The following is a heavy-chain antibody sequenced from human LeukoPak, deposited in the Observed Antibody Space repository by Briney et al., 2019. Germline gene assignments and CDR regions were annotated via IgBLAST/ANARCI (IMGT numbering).Heavy chain of an antibody. V-gene: IGHV1-8*03. CDR1: GYTFTSYD. CDR2: MNPNSGNT. J-gene: IGHJ3*02. D-gene: IGHD3-3*01. Sequence: ASVKVSCKASGYTFTSYDINWVRQATGQGLEWMGWMNPNSGNTGYAQKFQGRVTITRNTSINTAYMELSSLRSEDTAVYYCARAVKGTIFGVVRGPKAFDIWGQGTMVTVSS. CDR3: ARAVKGTIFGVVRGPKAFDI.